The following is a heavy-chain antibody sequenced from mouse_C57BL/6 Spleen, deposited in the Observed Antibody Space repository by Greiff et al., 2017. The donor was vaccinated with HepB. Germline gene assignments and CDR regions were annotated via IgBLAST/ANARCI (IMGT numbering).Heavy chain of an antibody. CDR1: GFTFSSYA. CDR2: ISSGGDYI. V-gene: IGHV5-9-1*02. D-gene: IGHD1-2*01. J-gene: IGHJ3*01. CDR3: TRGLRQGFAY. Sequence: EVKLMESGEGLVKPGGSLKLSCAASGFTFSSYAMSWVRQTPEKRLEWVAYISSGGDYIYYADTVKGRFTISRDNARNTLYLQMSSLKSEDTAMYYCTRGLRQGFAYWGQGTLVTVSA.